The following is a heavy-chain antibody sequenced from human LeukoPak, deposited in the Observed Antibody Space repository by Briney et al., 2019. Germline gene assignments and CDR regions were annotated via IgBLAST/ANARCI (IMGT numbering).Heavy chain of an antibody. J-gene: IGHJ4*02. CDR2: INWNGGST. CDR1: GFTFDDYG. D-gene: IGHD3-22*01. Sequence: AGGSLRLSCAASGFTFDDYGMSWVRQAPGKGLEWVSGINWNGGSTGYADSVKGRFTISRDNSKNTLYLQMNSLRAEDTAVYYCAKDYDSSGYYISLFDYWGQGTLVTVSS. CDR3: AKDYDSSGYYISLFDY. V-gene: IGHV3-20*04.